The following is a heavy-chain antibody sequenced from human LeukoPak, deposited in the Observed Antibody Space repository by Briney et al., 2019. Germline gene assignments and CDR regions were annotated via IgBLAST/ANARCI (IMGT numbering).Heavy chain of an antibody. Sequence: PSETLSLTCTVSGGSISSGGYYWSWIRQPPGKGLEWIGYIYHSGNTYYNPSLKSRVTISIDRSKNQFSLRLSSVTAADTAVYYCARDRWGLPDDAFDIWGQGTMVTVSS. CDR2: IYHSGNT. CDR3: ARDRWGLPDDAFDI. CDR1: GGSISSGGYY. J-gene: IGHJ3*02. D-gene: IGHD1-14*01. V-gene: IGHV4-30-2*01.